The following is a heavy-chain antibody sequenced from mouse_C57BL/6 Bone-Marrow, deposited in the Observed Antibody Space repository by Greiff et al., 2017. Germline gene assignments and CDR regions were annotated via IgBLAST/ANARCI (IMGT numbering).Heavy chain of an antibody. Sequence: EVQLQQPGPVLVKPGASVKMSCKASGYTFTDYYMNWVQQSHGKSLEWIGVINPYNGGTSYNQKFKGKATLTVDKSSSTAYMELNSLTSEDSAVYYCAGGGYEGDYWGQGTTLTVSS. CDR2: INPYNGGT. D-gene: IGHD3-1*01. J-gene: IGHJ2*01. CDR1: GYTFTDYY. CDR3: AGGGYEGDY. V-gene: IGHV1-19*01.